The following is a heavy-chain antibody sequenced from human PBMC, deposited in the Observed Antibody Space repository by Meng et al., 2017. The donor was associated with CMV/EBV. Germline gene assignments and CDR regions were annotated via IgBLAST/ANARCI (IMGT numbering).Heavy chain of an antibody. V-gene: IGHV3-7*01. CDR3: ARDYYGSGVPWYYYGMDV. CDR1: GFTFSSYW. Sequence: LSLTCAASGFTFSSYWMSWVRQAPGKGLEWVANIKQDGSEKYYVDSVKGRFTISRDNAKNSLYLQMNSLRAEDTTVYYCARDYYGSGVPWYYYGMDVWGQGTTVTVSS. CDR2: IKQDGSEK. J-gene: IGHJ6*02. D-gene: IGHD3-10*01.